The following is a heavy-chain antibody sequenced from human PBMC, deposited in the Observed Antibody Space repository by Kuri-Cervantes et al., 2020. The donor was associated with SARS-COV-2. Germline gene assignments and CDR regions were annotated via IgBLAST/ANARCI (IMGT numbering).Heavy chain of an antibody. CDR3: ARPLAAAGYYYFDY. CDR1: GGSLSGYY. D-gene: IGHD6-13*01. Sequence: SQTLSLTCAVYGGSLSGYYWSWIRQPPGKGLEWIGEINHSGSTNYNPSLKSRVTISVDTSKNQFSLKLSSVTAADTAVYYCARPLAAAGYYYFDYWGQGTLVTVSS. J-gene: IGHJ4*02. V-gene: IGHV4-34*01. CDR2: INHSGST.